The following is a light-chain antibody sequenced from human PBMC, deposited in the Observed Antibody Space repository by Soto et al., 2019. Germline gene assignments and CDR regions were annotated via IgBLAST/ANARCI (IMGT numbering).Light chain of an antibody. CDR1: QSISSW. V-gene: IGKV1-5*03. CDR2: KAS. Sequence: DIQMTQSPSTLSASVGDRVTITCRASQSISSWLAWYQQKPGKAPKLLIYKASSLESGVPSRFSGSGYGTEFTLTISSLQPDDFATYYCQQDKSYPTFGQGTKVEIK. CDR3: QQDKSYPT. J-gene: IGKJ1*01.